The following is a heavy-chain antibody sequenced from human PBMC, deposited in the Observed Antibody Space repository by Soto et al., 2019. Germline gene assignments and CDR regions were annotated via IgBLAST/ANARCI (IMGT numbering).Heavy chain of an antibody. Sequence: LRICCASSGFNVSSNYMSWVCQAPGKGLEWLSVIYSGGSTYYAESVKGRFTISRDNSKNTLNLQMNALRVEDTAVYYCARGPHVGISTSWGQGTLVTVSS. J-gene: IGHJ4*02. D-gene: IGHD2-2*01. CDR2: IYSGGST. CDR3: ARGPHVGISTS. CDR1: GFNVSSNY. V-gene: IGHV3-53*01.